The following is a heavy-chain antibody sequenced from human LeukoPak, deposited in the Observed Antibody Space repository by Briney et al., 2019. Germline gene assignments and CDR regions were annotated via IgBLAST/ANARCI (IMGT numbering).Heavy chain of an antibody. V-gene: IGHV3-21*01. J-gene: IGHJ4*02. CDR1: GFTFSSYS. Sequence: GGSLRLSYAASGFTFSSYSMNWVRQAPGKGLEWVSSITSSSSYINYADSVKGRFTISRDNAKNSLYLQMNSLRAEDTAVYYCARVHSGYDFDYWGQGTLVTVSS. CDR3: ARVHSGYDFDY. D-gene: IGHD5-12*01. CDR2: ITSSSSYI.